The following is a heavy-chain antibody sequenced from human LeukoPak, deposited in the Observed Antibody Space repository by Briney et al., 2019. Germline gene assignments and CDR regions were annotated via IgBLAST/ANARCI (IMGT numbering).Heavy chain of an antibody. CDR2: IIPIFGTA. D-gene: IGHD6-13*01. Sequence: SVKVSCTASGGTFSSYAISWVRQAPRQGLEWMGGIIPIFGTANYAQKFQGRVTITADESTSTAYMELSSLRSEDTAVYYCATPAAYSSSWYPFDYWGQGTLVTVSS. CDR1: GGTFSSYA. V-gene: IGHV1-69*13. J-gene: IGHJ4*02. CDR3: ATPAAYSSSWYPFDY.